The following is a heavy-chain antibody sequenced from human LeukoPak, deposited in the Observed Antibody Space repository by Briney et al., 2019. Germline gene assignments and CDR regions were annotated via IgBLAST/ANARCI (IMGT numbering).Heavy chain of an antibody. CDR3: ARPFDFWSGYEALHDAFDI. Sequence: GASVTVSFTASGYTFTIYGITWLRQAPGQGLEWVGWILPYNGNTKYAQKLQGRVTMTTDTSTSTAYMELRSLRTDDTAVYYCARPFDFWSGYEALHDAFDIWGQGTMVTVSS. J-gene: IGHJ3*02. V-gene: IGHV1-18*01. CDR1: GYTFTIYG. CDR2: ILPYNGNT. D-gene: IGHD3-3*01.